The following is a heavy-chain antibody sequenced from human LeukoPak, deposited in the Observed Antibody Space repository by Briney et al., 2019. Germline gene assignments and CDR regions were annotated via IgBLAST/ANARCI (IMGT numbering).Heavy chain of an antibody. CDR2: ISTSGDTS. J-gene: IGHJ6*02. D-gene: IGHD2-15*01. V-gene: IGHV3-23*01. Sequence: PGGSLRLSCAASGFTFSNYAVSWVRQAPGKGLEWVSTISTSGDTSCYADSVKGRFTISRDNSKKTLYLQMNSLRAEDTAVYYCAKVGYFSGATCRYYYYGMDVWGQGTTVTVSS. CDR3: AKVGYFSGATCRYYYYGMDV. CDR1: GFTFSNYA.